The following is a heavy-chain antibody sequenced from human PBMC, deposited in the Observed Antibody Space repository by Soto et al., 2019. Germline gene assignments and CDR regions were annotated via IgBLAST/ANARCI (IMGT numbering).Heavy chain of an antibody. Sequence: EVQLVESGGGLVQPGGSLRLSCAASGFTFGSYSMNWVRQAPGKGLEWVSYISSSSSTIYYADSVEGRFTISIDNAKNSLYLQMNSLRAEDTAVYYCAKDGGYSYGPYDYWGQGTLVTVSS. D-gene: IGHD5-18*01. CDR3: AKDGGYSYGPYDY. CDR1: GFTFGSYS. V-gene: IGHV3-48*01. CDR2: ISSSSSTI. J-gene: IGHJ4*02.